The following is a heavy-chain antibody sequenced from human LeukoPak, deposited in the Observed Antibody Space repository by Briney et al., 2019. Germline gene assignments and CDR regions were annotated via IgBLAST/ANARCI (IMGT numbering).Heavy chain of an antibody. CDR1: GFTFSYYT. CDR2: VSYIATST. V-gene: IGHV3-23*01. Sequence: SGGSLRLSCAASGFTFSYYTMAWVRQAPGKGLEWVSGVSYIATSTYYADSVKGRFTVSRDNSKNTLYLQMNSLRAEDTAVYYCAKGHAFDIWGQGTMVTVSS. CDR3: AKGHAFDI. J-gene: IGHJ3*02.